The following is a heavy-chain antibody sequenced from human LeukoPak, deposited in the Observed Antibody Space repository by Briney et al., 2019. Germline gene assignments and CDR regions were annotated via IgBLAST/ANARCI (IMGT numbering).Heavy chain of an antibody. CDR2: ISSSGGGT. V-gene: IGHV3-23*01. Sequence: GGSLRLSCAASGFTFSSYAMSWVRQAPGKGLEWVSAISSSGGGTYYADSVKGRFTISRDNSKNTLYLQMNSLRAEDTAVYYCAREGVVVTATRYYFDSWGQGTLVTVSS. D-gene: IGHD2-15*01. CDR3: AREGVVVTATRYYFDS. J-gene: IGHJ4*02. CDR1: GFTFSSYA.